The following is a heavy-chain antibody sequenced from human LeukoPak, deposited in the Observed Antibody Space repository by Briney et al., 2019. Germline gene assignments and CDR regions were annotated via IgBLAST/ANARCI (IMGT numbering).Heavy chain of an antibody. J-gene: IGHJ4*02. Sequence: ASVKVSCKASGGTFSSYAISWVRQAPGQGLEWKGGIIPIFGTANYAQKIQGRVTITADKSTSTAYMELSSLRSEDTAVYYCARQVWFGESHFDYWGQGTLVTVSS. CDR2: IIPIFGTA. CDR1: GGTFSSYA. D-gene: IGHD3-10*01. CDR3: ARQVWFGESHFDY. V-gene: IGHV1-69*06.